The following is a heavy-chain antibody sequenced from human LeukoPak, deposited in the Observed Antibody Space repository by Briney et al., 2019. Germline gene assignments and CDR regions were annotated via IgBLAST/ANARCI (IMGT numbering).Heavy chain of an antibody. Sequence: PGGSLRLSCAASGFTLSNYGMHWVRQAPGKGLEWVALIWYDGSKKDYVDSVKGRFIISRDDSRNMVYLEMSSLRAEDTAVYYCAREGFDPWGQGTLVTVSS. V-gene: IGHV3-33*01. J-gene: IGHJ5*02. CDR2: IWYDGSKK. CDR1: GFTLSNYG. CDR3: AREGFDP.